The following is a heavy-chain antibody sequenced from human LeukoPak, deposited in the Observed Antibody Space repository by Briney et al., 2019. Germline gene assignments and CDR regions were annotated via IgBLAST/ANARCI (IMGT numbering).Heavy chain of an antibody. D-gene: IGHD3-10*01. CDR2: NSAYNGNT. CDR3: ARDLYYYGSGSYYGFGY. CDR1: GYTFTSYG. J-gene: IGHJ4*02. Sequence: ASVKVSCKASGYTFTSYGISWVRQAPGQGLEWMGWNSAYNGNTNYAQKLQGRVTMTTDTSTSTAYMELRSLRSDDTAVYYCARDLYYYGSGSYYGFGYWGQGTLVTVSS. V-gene: IGHV1-18*01.